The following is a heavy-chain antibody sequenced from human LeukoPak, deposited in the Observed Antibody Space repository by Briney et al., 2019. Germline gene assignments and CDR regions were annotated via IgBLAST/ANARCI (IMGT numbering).Heavy chain of an antibody. V-gene: IGHV3-9*01. J-gene: IGHJ6*02. CDR1: GFTFYDYA. D-gene: IGHD3/OR15-3a*01. CDR3: AKDMDENYYYYGMDV. Sequence: SLRLSCAASGFTFYDYAMHWVRQAPGKGLEWVSGISWNSGSIGYADSVKGRFTISRDNAKSSLYLQMNSLRAEDTALYYCAKDMDENYYYYGMDVWGQGTTVTVSS. CDR2: ISWNSGSI.